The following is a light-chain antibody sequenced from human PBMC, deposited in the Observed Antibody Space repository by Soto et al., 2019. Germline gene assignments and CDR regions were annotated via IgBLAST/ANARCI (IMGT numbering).Light chain of an antibody. Sequence: DIVLTQSPGTLSLSPGERATLSCRASQSVSRNYIVWYQLKPGQSPRLLVFGASTRATRVTDRFSGSGSGTDFTLTITRLEPEDFAVYYCQQYGAKPYTFGQGTNLEI. J-gene: IGKJ2*01. CDR2: GAS. V-gene: IGKV3-20*01. CDR3: QQYGAKPYT. CDR1: QSVSRNY.